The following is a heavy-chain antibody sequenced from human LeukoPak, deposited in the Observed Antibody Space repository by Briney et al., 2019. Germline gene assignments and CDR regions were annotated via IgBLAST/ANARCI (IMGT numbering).Heavy chain of an antibody. CDR1: GYSISSGYY. V-gene: IGHV4-38-2*01. Sequence: SETLSLTCAVSGYSISSGYYWGWIRQPPGKGLEWIGSIHHSGSTYYNPSLKSRVTISVDTSKNQFSLKLSSVTAADTAVYYCASSDYGPRGWFDPWGQGTLVTVSS. CDR2: IHHSGST. CDR3: ASSDYGPRGWFDP. J-gene: IGHJ5*02. D-gene: IGHD4-17*01.